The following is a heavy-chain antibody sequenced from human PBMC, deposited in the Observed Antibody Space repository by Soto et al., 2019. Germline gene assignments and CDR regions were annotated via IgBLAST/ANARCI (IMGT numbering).Heavy chain of an antibody. J-gene: IGHJ3*02. D-gene: IGHD3-9*01. CDR2: INPNSGGT. V-gene: IGHV1-2*04. CDR3: ARDILTGSIGYAFDI. Sequence: ASVKVSCKASGYTFTGYYMHWVRQAPGQGLEWMGWINPNSGGTNYAQKFQGWVTMTRDTSISTAYMELSRLRSDDTAVYYCARDILTGSIGYAFDIWGQGTVVTVSS. CDR1: GYTFTGYY.